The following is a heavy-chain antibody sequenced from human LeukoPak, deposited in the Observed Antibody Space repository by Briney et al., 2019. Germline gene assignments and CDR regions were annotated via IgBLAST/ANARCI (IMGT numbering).Heavy chain of an antibody. D-gene: IGHD4-17*01. V-gene: IGHV3-7*01. Sequence: GSLRLSCAASGFTFNSYWMSWVRQAPGKGLEWVANIKQDGSEKYYVDSVKGRFTISRDNAKNSLYLQMNSLRAEDTAVYYCARDRGDYAGGMDVWGQGTTVTVSS. J-gene: IGHJ6*02. CDR3: ARDRGDYAGGMDV. CDR2: IKQDGSEK. CDR1: GFTFNSYW.